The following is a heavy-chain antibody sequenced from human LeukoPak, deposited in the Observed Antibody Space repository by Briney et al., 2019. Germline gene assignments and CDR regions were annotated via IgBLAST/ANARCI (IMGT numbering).Heavy chain of an antibody. CDR3: ARGITVVRGIITFLYYFDY. D-gene: IGHD3-10*01. Sequence: SETLSLTCTVSGGSISSGRHYWSWIRQPAGKGLEWIGRVYTSGSTNYNPSLKGRVTISLDTSKNQFSLKLSSVTAADTAVYYCARGITVVRGIITFLYYFDYWGQGTLVTVSS. CDR2: VYTSGST. CDR1: GGSISSGRHY. J-gene: IGHJ4*02. V-gene: IGHV4-61*02.